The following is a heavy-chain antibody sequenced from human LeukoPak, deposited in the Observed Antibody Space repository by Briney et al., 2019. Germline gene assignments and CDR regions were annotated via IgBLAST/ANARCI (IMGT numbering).Heavy chain of an antibody. J-gene: IGHJ6*02. CDR2: IKQDGSEK. CDR3: ARGDTVTPWGGYYYGMDV. Sequence: GGSLRLSCAASGFTFSSYWMSWVRQAPGKGLEWVANIKQDGSEKYCVDSVKGRFTISRDNAKNSLYLQMNSLRAEDTAVYYCARGDTVTPWGGYYYGMDVWGQGTTVTVSS. V-gene: IGHV3-7*03. CDR1: GFTFSSYW. D-gene: IGHD4-17*01.